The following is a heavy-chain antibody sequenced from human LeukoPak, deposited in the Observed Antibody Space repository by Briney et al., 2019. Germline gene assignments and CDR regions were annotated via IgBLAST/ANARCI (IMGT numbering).Heavy chain of an antibody. J-gene: IGHJ4*02. D-gene: IGHD3-9*01. CDR2: ISGSGGST. CDR3: AKVPYDILTGYFFPDY. Sequence: GGSLRLSCAASGFTFSSYAMSWVRQAPGKGLEWASAISGSGGSTYYADSVKGRFTISRDNSKNTLYLQMNSLRAEDTAVYYCAKVPYDILTGYFFPDYWGQGTLVTVSS. CDR1: GFTFSSYA. V-gene: IGHV3-23*01.